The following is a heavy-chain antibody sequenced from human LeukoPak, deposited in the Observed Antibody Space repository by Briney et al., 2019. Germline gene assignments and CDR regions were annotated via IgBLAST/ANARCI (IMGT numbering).Heavy chain of an antibody. CDR2: IYTSGST. V-gene: IGHV4-4*07. J-gene: IGHJ4*02. CDR1: GGSISSYY. D-gene: IGHD2-21*02. Sequence: SETLSLTCTVSGGSISSYYWSWIRQPAGKGLEWIGRIYTSGSTNYNPSLKSRVTMSVDTSKNQFSLKLSSVTAADTAVYYCARGGVATAIRTFDYWGQGTLVTVSS. CDR3: ARGGVATAIRTFDY.